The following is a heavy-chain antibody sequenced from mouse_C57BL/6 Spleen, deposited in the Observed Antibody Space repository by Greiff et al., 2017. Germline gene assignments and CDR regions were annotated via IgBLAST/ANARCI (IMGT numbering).Heavy chain of an antibody. Sequence: EVKLQESGPELVKPGASVKMSCKASGYTFTDYNMHWVKQSHGKSLEWIGYINPNNGGTSYNQKFKGKATLTVNKSSSTAYMELRSLTSEDSAVYYCARWGPRGFAYWGQGTLVTVSA. CDR2: INPNNGGT. J-gene: IGHJ3*01. V-gene: IGHV1-22*01. CDR1: GYTFTDYN. CDR3: ARWGPRGFAY.